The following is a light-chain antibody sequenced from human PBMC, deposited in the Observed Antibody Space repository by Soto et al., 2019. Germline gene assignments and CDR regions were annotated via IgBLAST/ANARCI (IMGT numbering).Light chain of an antibody. CDR1: SYNIGAGYD. Sequence: QSVLTQPPSVSGAPGQRVTISCTGSSYNIGAGYDVHWYQQLPGTAPKLLIYGNSNRPSGVPDRFFGSKSGTSASLAITGLQAEDEADYYCQSYDSSLSGWVFGGGTQLTVL. V-gene: IGLV1-40*01. CDR2: GNS. CDR3: QSYDSSLSGWV. J-gene: IGLJ3*02.